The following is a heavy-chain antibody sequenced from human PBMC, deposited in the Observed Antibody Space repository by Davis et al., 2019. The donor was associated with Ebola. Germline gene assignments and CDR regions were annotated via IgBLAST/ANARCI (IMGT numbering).Heavy chain of an antibody. CDR3: ARDLEYSSSPTYYYYYGMDV. D-gene: IGHD6-6*01. CDR1: GFTFSDYY. V-gene: IGHV3-11*01. CDR2: ISSSGSTI. J-gene: IGHJ6*02. Sequence: GESLKISCAASGFTFSDYYMSWIRQAPGKGLEWVSYISSSGSTIYYADSVKGRFTISRDNAKNSLYLQMNSLRAEDTAVYYCARDLEYSSSPTYYYYYGMDVWGQGTTVTVS.